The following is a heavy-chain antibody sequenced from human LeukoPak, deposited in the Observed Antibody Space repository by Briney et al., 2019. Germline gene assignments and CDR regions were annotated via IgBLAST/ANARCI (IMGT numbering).Heavy chain of an antibody. V-gene: IGHV3-23*01. CDR3: AKDLRLSVGTSPFDY. J-gene: IGHJ4*02. CDR1: GFTFSTYA. CDR2: FSNSGET. Sequence: GGSLRLSCAASGFTFSTYAMAWVRQAPGKGLEWVSAFSNSGETHYADSVKGRFTISRDNSKNTLYLQLNSLRADDTALYYCAKDLRLSVGTSPFDYWGQGTLVTVSS. D-gene: IGHD4-23*01.